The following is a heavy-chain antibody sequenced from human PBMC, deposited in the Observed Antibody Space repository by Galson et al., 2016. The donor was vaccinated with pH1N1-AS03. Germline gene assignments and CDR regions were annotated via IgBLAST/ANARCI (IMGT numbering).Heavy chain of an antibody. J-gene: IGHJ3*02. CDR3: AKSYCSGGSCYRKNAFDS. D-gene: IGHD2-15*01. Sequence: QSGAEVKKTGESLKISCKGSGYSFTGHWIAWVRQMPGKGLEWMGIIYPADSETNYSPSFQGQVTISVDKSITTAYRQWNRLKASDTAMYYCAKSYCSGGSCYRKNAFDSWGQGTMVAVSS. CDR2: IYPADSET. CDR1: GYSFTGHW. V-gene: IGHV5-51*01.